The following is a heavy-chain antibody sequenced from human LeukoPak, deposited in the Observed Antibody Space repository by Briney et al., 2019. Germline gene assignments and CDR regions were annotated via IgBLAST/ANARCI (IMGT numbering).Heavy chain of an antibody. D-gene: IGHD6-13*01. V-gene: IGHV3-66*01. CDR1: GLTVSSSY. J-gene: IGHJ4*02. Sequence: GGSLRLSCAACGLTVSSSYMSWVRQAPGKGLEWVSVIYSDGGTYYADSVKDRFTISRDNSKNTLYLQMNSLRAEDTALYYCPRESCWSFDYWGQGTLVTVSS. CDR2: IYSDGGT. CDR3: PRESCWSFDY.